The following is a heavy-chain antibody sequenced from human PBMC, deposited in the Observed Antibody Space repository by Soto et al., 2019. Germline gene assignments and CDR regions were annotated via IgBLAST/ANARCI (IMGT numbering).Heavy chain of an antibody. Sequence: QVQLQESGPGLVKPSQTLSLTCTVSGGSISSGGYYWSWIRQHPGKGLEWIGYIYYSGSTYYNPSLKSLVTISVDTSKNQFSLKLSSVTAADTAVYYCARDRVKPHYGMDLWGQGTTVTVSS. V-gene: IGHV4-31*01. D-gene: IGHD3-10*01. CDR2: IYYSGST. CDR3: ARDRVKPHYGMDL. J-gene: IGHJ6*02. CDR1: GGSISSGGYY.